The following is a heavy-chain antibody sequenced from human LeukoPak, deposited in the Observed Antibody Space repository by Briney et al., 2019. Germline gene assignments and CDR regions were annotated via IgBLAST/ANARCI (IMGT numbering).Heavy chain of an antibody. CDR2: ISAYNGNT. CDR1: GYTFTSYG. D-gene: IGHD1-26*01. V-gene: IGHV1-18*01. CDR3: ARDVWYSGSYYYFDY. J-gene: IGHJ4*02. Sequence: AASVKVSCKASGYTFTSYGISWVRQAPGQGLEWMGWISAYNGNTNYAQKLQGRVTMTTDTSTSTAYMELRSLRSDDTAVYYCARDVWYSGSYYYFDYWGQGTLVIVSS.